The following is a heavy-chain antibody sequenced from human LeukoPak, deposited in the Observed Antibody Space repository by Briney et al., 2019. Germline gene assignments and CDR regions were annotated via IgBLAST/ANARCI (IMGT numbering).Heavy chain of an antibody. V-gene: IGHV3-23*01. Sequence: GGSLRLSCAVSGFTFSSYAMSWVRQAPGKELEWVSGISGSGGSTDYADSVKGRFTISRDNSKHTLYLQMNSLRAVDSAIYYCAKCDYYDSSGYYFLVSRSFDYWGQGTLVTVSS. CDR1: GFTFSSYA. CDR2: ISGSGGST. J-gene: IGHJ4*02. D-gene: IGHD3-22*01. CDR3: AKCDYYDSSGYYFLVSRSFDY.